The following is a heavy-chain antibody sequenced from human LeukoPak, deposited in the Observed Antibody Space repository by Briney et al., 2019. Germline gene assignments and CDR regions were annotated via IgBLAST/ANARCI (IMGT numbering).Heavy chain of an antibody. CDR3: AREPDA. CDR1: GDSVSGSNYH. V-gene: IGHV4-39*07. CDR2: VHHTGRA. Sequence: PSETLSLTCTVSGDSVSGSNYHWGWIRQPPGKGLEWLGTVHHTGRAFYNPSLRGRTTVSVDTCKNQFSLKLTSVTAADMAMYYCAREPDAWGQGTLVTVSS. J-gene: IGHJ5*02.